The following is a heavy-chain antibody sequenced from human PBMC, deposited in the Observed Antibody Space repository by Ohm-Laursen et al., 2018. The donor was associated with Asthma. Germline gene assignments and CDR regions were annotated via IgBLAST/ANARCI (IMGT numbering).Heavy chain of an antibody. CDR2: IYYSGLT. CDR3: ARGGTELVTSGGYYFDY. D-gene: IGHD2-21*02. Sequence: TLSLTCTVSGDSINSGNNYWSRIRQHPGKGLEWIGYIYYSGLTYSNPSLRSRVIISVDASKNQFSLNLTSVTAADTAVYYCARGGTELVTSGGYYFDYWGQGTLVTVSS. V-gene: IGHV4-31*03. J-gene: IGHJ4*02. CDR1: GDSINSGNNY.